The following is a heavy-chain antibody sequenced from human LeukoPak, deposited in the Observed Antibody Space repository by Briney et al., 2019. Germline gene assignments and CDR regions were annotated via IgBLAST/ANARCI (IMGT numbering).Heavy chain of an antibody. CDR1: GLTFSRYA. J-gene: IGHJ4*02. Sequence: QTGGSLRLSCAVSGLTFSRYAMSWVRQAPGKGLEWVSAISESGSGTYYADPVKGRFTISRDNSKDTLSLQMNSLRAEDTAVYYCAKDIAQGYTFGSIEQDYWGQGTLVTVSS. CDR2: ISESGSGT. CDR3: AKDIAQGYTFGSIEQDY. V-gene: IGHV3-23*01. D-gene: IGHD5-18*01.